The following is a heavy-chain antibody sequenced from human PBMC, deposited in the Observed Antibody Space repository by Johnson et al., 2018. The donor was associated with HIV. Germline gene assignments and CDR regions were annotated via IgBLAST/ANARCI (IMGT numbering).Heavy chain of an antibody. CDR2: ISYDGSDK. Sequence: QVQLVESGGGVVQPGRSLRLSCAASGFTFSTYDMHWVRQAPGKGLAWVAVISYDGSDKYYADSVKGRFTISRDNSKNTLYLQMNSLRAEDTAVYYCANWAYYYGSGYAFDIWGQGTMVTVSS. D-gene: IGHD3-10*01. J-gene: IGHJ3*02. V-gene: IGHV3-33*05. CDR3: ANWAYYYGSGYAFDI. CDR1: GFTFSTYD.